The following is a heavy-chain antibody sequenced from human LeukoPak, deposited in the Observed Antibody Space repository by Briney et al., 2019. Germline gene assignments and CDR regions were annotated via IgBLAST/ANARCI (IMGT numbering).Heavy chain of an antibody. CDR2: INPNSGGT. Sequence: LWASVKVSCKAPGYAFTGYFMHWVRHTPGQGLEWMGWINPNSGGTNYAQKFQGRVTMTRDTSISTAYLELTRLRSDATAVYYCARGCSDGSCYFDTFDIWGQGTMVTVSS. D-gene: IGHD2-15*01. J-gene: IGHJ3*02. CDR3: ARGCSDGSCYFDTFDI. CDR1: GYAFTGYF. V-gene: IGHV1-2*02.